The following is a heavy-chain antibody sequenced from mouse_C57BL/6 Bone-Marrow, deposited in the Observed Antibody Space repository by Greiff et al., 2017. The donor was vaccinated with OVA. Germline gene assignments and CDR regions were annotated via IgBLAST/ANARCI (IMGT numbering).Heavy chain of an antibody. Sequence: VQLQQSGAELARPGASVKLSCKASGYTFTSYGISWVKQSTGQGLEWIGEIYPRSGNTYYNEKFKGKATLTADKSSSTAYMELRSLTSEDSAVYFCAREIYYYGSSYYFDYWGQGTTLTVSS. CDR1: GYTFTSYG. CDR2: IYPRSGNT. CDR3: AREIYYYGSSYYFDY. V-gene: IGHV1-81*01. D-gene: IGHD1-1*01. J-gene: IGHJ2*01.